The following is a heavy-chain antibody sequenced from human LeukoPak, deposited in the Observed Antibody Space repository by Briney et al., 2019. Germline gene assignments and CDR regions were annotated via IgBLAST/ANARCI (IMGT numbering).Heavy chain of an antibody. D-gene: IGHD2-2*01. V-gene: IGHV3-23*01. CDR2: ISASGQTI. CDR3: AKNIIPIVVVPAAIGDY. Sequence: PWGSLRLSCAASGFSFSTYEFHWVRHAPGKGLEWVSYISASGQTIYYADSVKGRFTISRDNSKNTLYLQMNSLRAEDTAVYYCAKNIIPIVVVPAAIGDYWGQGTLVTVSS. CDR1: GFSFSTYE. J-gene: IGHJ4*02.